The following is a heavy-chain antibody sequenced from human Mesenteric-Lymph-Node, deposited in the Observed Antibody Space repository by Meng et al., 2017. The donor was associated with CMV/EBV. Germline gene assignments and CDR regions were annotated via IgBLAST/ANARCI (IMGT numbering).Heavy chain of an antibody. V-gene: IGHV3-21*01. Sequence: GGSLRLSCAASGFTFDDYAMHWVRQAPGKGLEWVSSISSSSSYIYYADSVKGRFTISRDNAKNSLYLQMNSLRAEDTAVYYCARDPTGTAFDYWGQGTLVTVSS. CDR2: ISSSSSYI. J-gene: IGHJ4*02. CDR3: ARDPTGTAFDY. CDR1: GFTFDDYA. D-gene: IGHD1-1*01.